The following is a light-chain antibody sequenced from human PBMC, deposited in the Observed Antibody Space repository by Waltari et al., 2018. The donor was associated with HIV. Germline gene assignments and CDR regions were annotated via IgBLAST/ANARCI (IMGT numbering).Light chain of an antibody. CDR1: SSDVGGYNY. CDR2: DVT. Sequence: QSALTPPASVSGSPGQSITISCTGTSSDVGGYNYVSWYQQHPGKAPKLMVYDVTNRPSGVSNRFSGSKSGNTAFLTISGLQAEDEADYYCSSYTTSRTVVFGGGTKLTVL. J-gene: IGLJ2*01. CDR3: SSYTTSRTVV. V-gene: IGLV2-14*03.